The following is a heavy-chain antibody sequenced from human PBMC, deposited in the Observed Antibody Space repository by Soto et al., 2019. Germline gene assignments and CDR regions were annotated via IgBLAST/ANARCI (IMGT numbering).Heavy chain of an antibody. Sequence: EVQLVESWGGLVQPGGSLRLSCAASGFTFSSYEMNWVRQAPGKGLEWVSYISSSGSTIYYADSVKGRFTISRDNAKNSLYLQMNSLRAEDTAVYYCARVRVSNVGYWGQGTLVTVSS. J-gene: IGHJ4*02. V-gene: IGHV3-48*03. CDR1: GFTFSSYE. D-gene: IGHD4-4*01. CDR3: ARVRVSNVGY. CDR2: ISSSGSTI.